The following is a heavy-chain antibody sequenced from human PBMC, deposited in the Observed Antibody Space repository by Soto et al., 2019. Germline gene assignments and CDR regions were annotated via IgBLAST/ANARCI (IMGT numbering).Heavy chain of an antibody. Sequence: EEQLLESGGGLVQPGGSLRLSCADSGFTFRDYGMSWVRQAPGQGLEWVSAISGRGHRTYYADSVKGRFTISRDNSKNTLYLQMNTLRAEDTATYYCAKDVFADSKPFDYWGQGTLVTVSS. CDR3: AKDVFADSKPFDY. J-gene: IGHJ4*02. CDR1: GFTFRDYG. D-gene: IGHD2-21*01. CDR2: ISGRGHRT. V-gene: IGHV3-23*01.